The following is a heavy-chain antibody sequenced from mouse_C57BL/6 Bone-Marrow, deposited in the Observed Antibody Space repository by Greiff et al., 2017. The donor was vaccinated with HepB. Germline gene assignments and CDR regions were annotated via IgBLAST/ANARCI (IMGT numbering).Heavy chain of an antibody. CDR3: ARPYYDSFAY. CDR1: GYTFTDYY. CDR2: INPNNGGT. Sequence: VQLQQSGPELVKPGASVKISCKASGYTFTDYYMNWVKQSHGKSLEWIGDINPNNGGTSYNQKFKGKATLTVDKSSSTAYMELRSLTSEDSAVYYCARPYYDSFAYWGQGTLVTVSA. J-gene: IGHJ3*01. V-gene: IGHV1-26*01. D-gene: IGHD2-4*01.